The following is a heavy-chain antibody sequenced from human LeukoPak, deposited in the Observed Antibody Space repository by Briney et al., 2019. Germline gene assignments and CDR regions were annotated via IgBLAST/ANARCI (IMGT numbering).Heavy chain of an antibody. CDR1: GGYITTNGYY. V-gene: IGHV4-39*02. CDR2: ISYSGNT. Sequence: PSETLSLTCTVSGGYITTNGYYWVWIRQSPGEALEWIGSISYSGNTFYNPSLKSRVTISVDTSKNHFSLTLTSVTAADTALYFCANSDTFYNVMPGPWGQGTLVTVSS. D-gene: IGHD3-10*01. J-gene: IGHJ5*02. CDR3: ANSDTFYNVMPGP.